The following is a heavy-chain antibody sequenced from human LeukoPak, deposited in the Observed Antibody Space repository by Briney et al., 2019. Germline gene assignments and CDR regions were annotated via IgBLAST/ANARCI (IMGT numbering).Heavy chain of an antibody. D-gene: IGHD1-1*01. Sequence: GGSLTLPRAASGFTFDDYALHWVRQAPGKGLEWVSLISGDGGSTYYADSMKGRFTVSRDNSKNSLYLQMNSLRTEDTALYYCAKDITREAYNPFDYWGQGTLVTVSS. CDR2: ISGDGGST. J-gene: IGHJ4*02. CDR1: GFTFDDYA. V-gene: IGHV3-43*02. CDR3: AKDITREAYNPFDY.